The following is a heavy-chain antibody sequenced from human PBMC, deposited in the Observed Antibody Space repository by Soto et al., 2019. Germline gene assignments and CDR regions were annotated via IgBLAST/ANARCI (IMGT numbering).Heavy chain of an antibody. V-gene: IGHV1-18*04. D-gene: IGHD5-12*01. CDR1: GYTFTSYG. Sequence: ASVKVSCKASGYTFTSYGISWVRQAPGQGLEWMGWISAYNGNTNYAQKVQGRVTMTTDTSTSTAYMELRSLRSDDTAVYYCASLRYSGYDFGYYGMDVWGQGTTVTVSS. CDR2: ISAYNGNT. CDR3: ASLRYSGYDFGYYGMDV. J-gene: IGHJ6*02.